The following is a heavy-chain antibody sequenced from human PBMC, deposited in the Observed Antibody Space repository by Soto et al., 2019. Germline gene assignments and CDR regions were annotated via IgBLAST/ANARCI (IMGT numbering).Heavy chain of an antibody. CDR3: ARALTGGSGSYYLFFYYYYGMDV. Sequence: GGSLRLSCAASGFTFSSYGMHWVRQAPGKGLEWVAVIWYDGSNKYYADSVKGRFTISRDNSKNTLYLQMNSLRAEDTAVYYCARALTGGSGSYYLFFYYYYGMDVWGQGTTVTVSS. CDR1: GFTFSSYG. J-gene: IGHJ6*02. V-gene: IGHV3-33*01. D-gene: IGHD3-10*01. CDR2: IWYDGSNK.